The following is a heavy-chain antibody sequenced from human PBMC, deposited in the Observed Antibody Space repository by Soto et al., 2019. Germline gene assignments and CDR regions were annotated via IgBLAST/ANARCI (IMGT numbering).Heavy chain of an antibody. CDR3: ARGNRWYYYDSSGYYPYYFDY. D-gene: IGHD3-22*01. V-gene: IGHV1-3*01. CDR1: GYTFTSYA. Sequence: ASVKVSCKASGYTFTSYAMHWVRQAPGQRLEWIGWINAGNGNTKYSQKFQGRVTITRDTSASTAYMELSSLRSEDTAVYYCARGNRWYYYDSSGYYPYYFDYWGQGTLVTVSS. CDR2: INAGNGNT. J-gene: IGHJ4*02.